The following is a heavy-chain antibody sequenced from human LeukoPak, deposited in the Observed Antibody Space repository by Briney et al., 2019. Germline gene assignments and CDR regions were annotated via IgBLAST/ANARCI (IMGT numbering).Heavy chain of an antibody. J-gene: IGHJ4*02. Sequence: GSLRLSCTVSGFTFNNFAMTWVRQPPGKGLEWVSTVTTAGTNTDYADSVKGRFTIFRDNSENTLYLQMNSLRAEDTAVYFCAKARSSWAGYFDYWGQGTLVTVSS. D-gene: IGHD6-13*01. V-gene: IGHV3-23*01. CDR2: VTTAGTNT. CDR1: GFTFNNFA. CDR3: AKARSSWAGYFDY.